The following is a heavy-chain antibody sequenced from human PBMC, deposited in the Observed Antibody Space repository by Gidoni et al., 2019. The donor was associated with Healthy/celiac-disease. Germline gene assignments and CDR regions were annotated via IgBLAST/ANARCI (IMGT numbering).Heavy chain of an antibody. Sequence: EVQLVQSGAEVKKPGGSLRIPCRGSGSSLTSYWISWVRQMPGKGLEWMGRIDPSDSYTNYSPSFQGHVTISADKSISTAYLQWSSLKASDTAMYYCARLAPYSSGPGGSRDYWGQGTLVTVSS. CDR1: GSSLTSYW. V-gene: IGHV5-10-1*01. J-gene: IGHJ4*02. CDR3: ARLAPYSSGPGGSRDY. CDR2: IDPSDSYT. D-gene: IGHD6-19*01.